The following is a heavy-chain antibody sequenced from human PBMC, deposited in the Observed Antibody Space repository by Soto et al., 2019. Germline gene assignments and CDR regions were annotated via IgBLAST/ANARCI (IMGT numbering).Heavy chain of an antibody. V-gene: IGHV3-74*01. CDR1: GFDFSNSW. Sequence: EVQLVESGGGLVQPGGSLRLSCAASGFDFSNSWIHWVRQGPGKGLVWVSHINSDGSGTTYADSVKGRFTISRDNPKNTVYLQMNSLRAEDTAVYYCAKDTAYAMDVWGQGTTVTVSS. CDR3: AKDTAYAMDV. J-gene: IGHJ6*02. D-gene: IGHD2-15*01. CDR2: INSDGSGT.